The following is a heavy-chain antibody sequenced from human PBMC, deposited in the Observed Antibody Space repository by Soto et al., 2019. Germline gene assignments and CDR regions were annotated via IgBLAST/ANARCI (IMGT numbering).Heavy chain of an antibody. CDR2: ISYDGSNK. CDR3: ARPSSAFNHTKLTAFDP. D-gene: IGHD6-6*01. V-gene: IGHV3-30-3*01. Sequence: QVQLVESGGGVVQPGRSLRLSCAASGFTFSSYAMHWVRQAPGKGLEWVAVISYDGSNKYYADSVKGRFTISRDNSKNTLYLQMNSLRAEDTAVYYCARPSSAFNHTKLTAFDPWGQGTLVTVSS. J-gene: IGHJ5*02. CDR1: GFTFSSYA.